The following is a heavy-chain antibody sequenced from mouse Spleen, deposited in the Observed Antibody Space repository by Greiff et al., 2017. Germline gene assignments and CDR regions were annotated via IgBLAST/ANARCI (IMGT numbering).Heavy chain of an antibody. V-gene: IGHV1-39*01. J-gene: IGHJ4*01. Sequence: EVQVVESGPELVKPGASVKISCKASGYSFTDYNMNWVKQSNGKSLEWIGVINPNYGTTSYNQKFKGKATLTVDQSSSTAYMQLNSLTSEDSAVYYCARAYGYDRYYYAMDYWGQGTSVTVSS. D-gene: IGHD2-2*01. CDR3: ARAYGYDRYYYAMDY. CDR2: INPNYGTT. CDR1: GYSFTDYN.